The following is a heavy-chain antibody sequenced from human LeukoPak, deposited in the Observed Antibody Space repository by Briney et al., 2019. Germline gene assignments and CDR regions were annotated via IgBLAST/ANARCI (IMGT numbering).Heavy chain of an antibody. V-gene: IGHV3-30-3*01. Sequence: PGRSLRLSCAASGFTFSSYAMHWVRQAPGKGLEWVAVISYDGSNKYYADSVKGRFTISRDNSKNTLYLQMNSLRAEGTAVYYCARNDGYNGYYFDYWGQGTLVTVSS. CDR1: GFTFSSYA. CDR3: ARNDGYNGYYFDY. J-gene: IGHJ4*02. D-gene: IGHD5-24*01. CDR2: ISYDGSNK.